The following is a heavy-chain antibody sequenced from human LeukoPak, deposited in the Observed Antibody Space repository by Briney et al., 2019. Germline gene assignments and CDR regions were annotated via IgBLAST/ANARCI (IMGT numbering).Heavy chain of an antibody. CDR1: GFTFSSSA. V-gene: IGHV3-23*01. D-gene: IGHD1-26*01. J-gene: IGHJ6*02. Sequence: GGSLRLSCAASGFTFSSSAMSWVRQAPGKGLEWGSAISGSGGSTYYADSVKGGFTISRDNSKNTLYLQMNSLRAEDTAVYYCASSNSGSYLFDYYYGMDVWGQGTTVTVSS. CDR3: ASSNSGSYLFDYYYGMDV. CDR2: ISGSGGST.